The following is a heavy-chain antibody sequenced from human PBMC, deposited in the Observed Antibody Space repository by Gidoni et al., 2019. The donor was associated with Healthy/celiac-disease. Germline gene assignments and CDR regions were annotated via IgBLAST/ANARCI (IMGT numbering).Heavy chain of an antibody. CDR3: ARDWGLTGTVYGMDV. D-gene: IGHD1-20*01. CDR1: GFPLRSYG. CDR2: LWYDGSNK. Sequence: QVQLVESGGGVVQPGRSLRLSCAASGFPLRSYGMHWVRQAPGKGLEWVAVLWYDGSNKYYADSVKGRFTISRDNSKNTLYLQMNSLRAEDTVVYYCARDWGLTGTVYGMDVWGQGTTVTVSS. V-gene: IGHV3-33*01. J-gene: IGHJ6*02.